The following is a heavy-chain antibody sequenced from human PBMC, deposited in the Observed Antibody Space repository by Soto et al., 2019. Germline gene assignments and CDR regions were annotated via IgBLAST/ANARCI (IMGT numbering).Heavy chain of an antibody. CDR3: ARDPGTGYYPN. Sequence: QVQLQQWGAGLLKPSETLSLTCAVYGGSFSGYYWNWIRQPPGKGLEWIGEIIHSGSTNYNPSLKSRLIISVDTSKNQFSLKLSSVTAADTAVYYCARDPGTGYYPNWGQGTLVTVSS. J-gene: IGHJ4*02. V-gene: IGHV4-34*02. D-gene: IGHD3-9*01. CDR2: IIHSGST. CDR1: GGSFSGYY.